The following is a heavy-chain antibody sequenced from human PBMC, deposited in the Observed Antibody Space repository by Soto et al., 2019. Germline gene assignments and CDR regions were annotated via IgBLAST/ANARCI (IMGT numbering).Heavy chain of an antibody. CDR1: GGTFSSYA. CDR2: IIPIFGTA. D-gene: IGHD3-22*01. V-gene: IGHV1-69*13. CDR3: VRDPSSGYRSFDY. J-gene: IGHJ4*02. Sequence: SVKVSCKASGGTFSSYAISWVRRAPGQGLEWMGGIIPIFGTANYAQKFQGRVTITADESTSTAYMELSSLRSEDTAVYYCVRDPSSGYRSFDYWGQGTLVTVSP.